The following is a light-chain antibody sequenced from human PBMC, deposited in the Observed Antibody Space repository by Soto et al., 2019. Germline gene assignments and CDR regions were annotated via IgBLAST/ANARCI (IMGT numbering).Light chain of an antibody. Sequence: DIRIPQSPSSLSASVRVRVTITCRASQSISSYLNWYQQKPGKAPKLLIYAASSLQSGVPSRFSGSGSGTDFTLTISSLQPEDFAVYYCQQRSNWPRTVGQGAKVDI. CDR1: QSISSY. CDR2: AAS. CDR3: QQRSNWPRT. J-gene: IGKJ1*01. V-gene: IGKV1-39*01.